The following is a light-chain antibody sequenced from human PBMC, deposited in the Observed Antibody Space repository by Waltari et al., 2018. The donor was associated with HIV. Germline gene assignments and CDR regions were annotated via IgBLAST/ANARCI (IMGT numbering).Light chain of an antibody. Sequence: QPVLTQPPSVSRAPRQSVTIPCTRSSSTIGARSHAHSYQQLPGTAPKRLIYGNSNRPSGVPDRFSGSKSGTSASLAITGLQAEDEADYYCQSHDSSLSGYVFGTGTKVTVL. V-gene: IGLV1-40*01. J-gene: IGLJ1*01. CDR3: QSHDSSLSGYV. CDR1: SSTIGARSH. CDR2: GNS.